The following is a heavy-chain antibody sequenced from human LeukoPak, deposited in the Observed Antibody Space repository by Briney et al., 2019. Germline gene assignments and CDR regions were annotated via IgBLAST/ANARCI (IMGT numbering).Heavy chain of an antibody. D-gene: IGHD2-2*01. CDR3: ARAPCRDAFDI. J-gene: IGHJ3*02. CDR2: INAGNGNT. V-gene: IGHV1-3*01. CDR1: GGTFCSYA. Sequence: ASVKVSCKASGGTFCSYAMHWVRQAPGQRLERMGWINAGNGNTKYSQTFQGRVTITRDTSASTAYMELSSLRSEDTAVYYCARAPCRDAFDIWGQGTMVTVSS.